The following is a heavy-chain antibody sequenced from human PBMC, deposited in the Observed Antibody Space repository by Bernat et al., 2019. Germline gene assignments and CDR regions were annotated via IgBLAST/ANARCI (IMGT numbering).Heavy chain of an antibody. CDR3: ARDRGTEVVFGKGGVFDI. D-gene: IGHD3-22*01. V-gene: IGHV3-33*01. Sequence: QVQLVESGGGVVQPGRSLRLSCAASGFTFSSFGMHWVRQAPGKGLEWLAVIWYDGSNQYYADSVKGQFTISRDNSKNTLYLQMNSLRAEDTAVYYCARDRGTEVVFGKGGVFDIWGQGTTVTVSS. J-gene: IGHJ3*02. CDR1: GFTFSSFG. CDR2: IWYDGSNQ.